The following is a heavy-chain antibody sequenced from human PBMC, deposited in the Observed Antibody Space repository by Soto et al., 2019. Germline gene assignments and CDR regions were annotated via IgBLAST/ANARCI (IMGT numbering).Heavy chain of an antibody. CDR2: IYYSGST. CDR1: GGSISSYY. Sequence: SETLSLTCTVSGGSISSYYWSWIRQPPGKGLEWIGYIYYSGSTNYNPSLKSRVTISVDTSKNQFSLKLSSVTAADTAVYYCARGRPTFYGDYHYFDYWGQGTLVTVSS. V-gene: IGHV4-59*01. D-gene: IGHD4-17*01. J-gene: IGHJ4*02. CDR3: ARGRPTFYGDYHYFDY.